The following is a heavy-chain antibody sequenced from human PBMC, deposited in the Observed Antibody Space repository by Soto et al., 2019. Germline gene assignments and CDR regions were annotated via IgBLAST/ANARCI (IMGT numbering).Heavy chain of an antibody. D-gene: IGHD6-19*01. Sequence: ASVKVSCKASGYTFTSYGISWVRQAPGQGLEWMGWINAGNGNTKYSQKFQGRVTITRDTSASTAYMELSSLRSEDTAVYYCARVSGWYVLDYWGQGTLVTVSS. J-gene: IGHJ4*02. CDR1: GYTFTSYG. CDR2: INAGNGNT. V-gene: IGHV1-3*01. CDR3: ARVSGWYVLDY.